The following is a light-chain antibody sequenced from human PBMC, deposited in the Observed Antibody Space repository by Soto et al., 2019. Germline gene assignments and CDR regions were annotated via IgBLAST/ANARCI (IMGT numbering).Light chain of an antibody. CDR1: QTISSF. V-gene: IGKV1-39*01. J-gene: IGKJ2*01. CDR2: ATS. CDR3: QQSYSTPYP. Sequence: DIQMTQSPSFLSASLGDRVTITCRASQTISSFLYWYQQRPGKAPKLLIYATSNLHSGVPSRFSGAGSGTGFTLTINSLAPEDFATYHFQQSYSTPYPFGQGTKL.